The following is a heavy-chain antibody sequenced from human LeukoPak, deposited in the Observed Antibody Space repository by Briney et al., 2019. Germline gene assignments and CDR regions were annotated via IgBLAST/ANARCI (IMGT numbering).Heavy chain of an antibody. CDR3: ANHRSPVPGYPSKNATAYFED. J-gene: IGHJ4*02. Sequence: GGSLRLSCAVSGFSFSRHSMSWVRQAPGQGLEWVSAISSDGGVTFYADSVKGRFTVSRDQYKNTLFLQMTSLRAEDTAVYYCANHRSPVPGYPSKNATAYFEDWGQGTLVTVSS. D-gene: IGHD6-19*01. CDR2: ISSDGGVT. CDR1: GFSFSRHS. V-gene: IGHV3-23*01.